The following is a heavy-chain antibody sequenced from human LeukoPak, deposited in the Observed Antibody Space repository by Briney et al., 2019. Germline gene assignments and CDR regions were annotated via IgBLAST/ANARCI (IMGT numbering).Heavy chain of an antibody. CDR1: GFTFSSYS. V-gene: IGHV3-21*01. J-gene: IGHJ4*02. Sequence: GGSLRLSCAASGFTFSSYSMYWVRQAPGKGLEWVSSISSTSSYIYYADSVKGRFTISRDNAKNSLYLQMNGLRAEDTAVYYCARGGSFLDYWGQGTLVTVSS. CDR2: ISSTSSYI. D-gene: IGHD3-10*01. CDR3: ARGGSFLDY.